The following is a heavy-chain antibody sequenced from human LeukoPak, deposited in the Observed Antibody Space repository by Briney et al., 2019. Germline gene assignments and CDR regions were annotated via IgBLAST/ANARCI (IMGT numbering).Heavy chain of an antibody. CDR3: ARDNPGYCSGGSCYNDY. CDR1: GFTFSSYW. V-gene: IGHV3-7*01. CDR2: IKQDGGEK. J-gene: IGHJ4*02. Sequence: PGGSLRLSCAASGFTFSSYWMSWVRQAPGKGLEWVANIKQDGGEKYYVDSVKGRFTISRDNAKNSLYLQMNDLRAEDTAVYYCARDNPGYCSGGSCYNDYWGQGTLVTVSS. D-gene: IGHD2-15*01.